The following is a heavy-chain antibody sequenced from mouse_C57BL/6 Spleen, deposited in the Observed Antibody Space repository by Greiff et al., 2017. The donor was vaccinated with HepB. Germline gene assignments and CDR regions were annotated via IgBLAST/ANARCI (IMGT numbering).Heavy chain of an antibody. J-gene: IGHJ1*03. D-gene: IGHD1-1*01. CDR1: GYTFTSYW. CDR2: IDPSDSYT. Sequence: QVQLKQPGAELVKPGASVKLSCKASGYTFTSYWMQWVKQRPGQGLEWIGEIDPSDSYTNYNQKFKGKATLTVDTSSSTAYMQLSSLTSEDSAVYYCARAAITTVVAHWYFDVWGTGTTVTVSS. CDR3: ARAAITTVVAHWYFDV. V-gene: IGHV1-50*01.